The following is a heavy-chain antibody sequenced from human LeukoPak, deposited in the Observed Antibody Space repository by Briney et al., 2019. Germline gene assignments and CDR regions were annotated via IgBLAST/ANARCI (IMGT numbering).Heavy chain of an antibody. Sequence: GGSLRLSCAASGFTFSSYATHWVRQAPGKGLEWVAVISYDGSNKYYADSVKGRFTISRDNSKNTLYLQMNSLKAEDTAIYYCATSIGVAVAFDFWGQGTLVTVSS. V-gene: IGHV3-30-3*01. CDR3: ATSIGVAVAFDF. J-gene: IGHJ4*02. CDR2: ISYDGSNK. D-gene: IGHD6-19*01. CDR1: GFTFSSYA.